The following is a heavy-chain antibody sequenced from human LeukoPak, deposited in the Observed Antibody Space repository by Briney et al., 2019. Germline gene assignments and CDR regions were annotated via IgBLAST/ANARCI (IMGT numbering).Heavy chain of an antibody. D-gene: IGHD3-22*01. CDR2: ISSSSSYI. CDR3: ARTSSSGYYGDY. V-gene: IGHV3-21*01. CDR1: GFTFSSYS. J-gene: IGHJ4*02. Sequence: PGGSLRLSCAASGFTFSSYSMNWVRQAPGKGLEWVSSISSSSSYIYYADSVKGRFTISRDNAKNSLYLQMNSLRAEDTAVYYCARTSSSGYYGDYWGQGTLVTVSS.